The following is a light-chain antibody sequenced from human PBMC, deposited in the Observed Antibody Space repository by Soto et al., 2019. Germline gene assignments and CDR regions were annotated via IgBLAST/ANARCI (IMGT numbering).Light chain of an antibody. CDR2: GAS. Sequence: EIVLTQSPGTLSLSPGERATLSCRASQSVSSSYLASYQQKPGQAPRLLIYGASSRATGIPDRFSGSGSGTDFTLTISRLEPEDFAVYYCQQYGSSPPYTFGQGTKLEIK. CDR3: QQYGSSPPYT. CDR1: QSVSSSY. V-gene: IGKV3-20*01. J-gene: IGKJ2*01.